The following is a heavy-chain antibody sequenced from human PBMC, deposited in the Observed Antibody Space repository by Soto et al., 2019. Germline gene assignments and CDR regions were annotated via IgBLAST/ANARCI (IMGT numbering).Heavy chain of an antibody. D-gene: IGHD3-22*01. CDR2: IYYSGST. CDR1: GGSISSGGYY. Sequence: QVQLQESGPGLVKPSQTLSLTCTVSGGSISSGGYYWSWIRQHPGKGLEWIGYIYYSGSTYYNPSLKSRVTISVDTSKNQFSLKLSSVTAADTAVYYCARGGSSGYTTFYYYYGMDVWGQGTTVTVSS. V-gene: IGHV4-31*03. CDR3: ARGGSSGYTTFYYYYGMDV. J-gene: IGHJ6*02.